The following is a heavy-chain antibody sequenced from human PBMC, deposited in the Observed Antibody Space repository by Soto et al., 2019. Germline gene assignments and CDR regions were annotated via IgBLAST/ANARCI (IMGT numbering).Heavy chain of an antibody. CDR1: GYSFSDYV. D-gene: IGHD2-8*01. CDR2: IHPNSGIT. V-gene: IGHV1-2*02. CDR3: ARDMRRGMRVEQPDY. J-gene: IGHJ4*02. Sequence: QVQLVQSGAEVKKPGASMKVSCKASGYSFSDYVMHWVRQAPGQGLQWVGSIHPNSGITKFSPEFLGRVTMTRGTSLNTAYLELDGLTSDDTGMYSCARDMRRGMRVEQPDYWGQGTLLTVSS.